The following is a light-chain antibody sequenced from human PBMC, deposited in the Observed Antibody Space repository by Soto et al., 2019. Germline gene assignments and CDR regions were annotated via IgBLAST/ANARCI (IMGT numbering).Light chain of an antibody. CDR3: HSYYSSLSGSV. Sequence: QSVLTQPPSVSGAPGQRVTISCTGSSSNIGAGYDVHWYQQLPGTAPKLLIYRNNNRPSGVPDRFSCSKSGTSASLAITGLQAEDEADYYCHSYYSSLSGSVFGGGTKRTVL. V-gene: IGLV1-40*01. CDR2: RNN. J-gene: IGLJ3*02. CDR1: SSNIGAGYD.